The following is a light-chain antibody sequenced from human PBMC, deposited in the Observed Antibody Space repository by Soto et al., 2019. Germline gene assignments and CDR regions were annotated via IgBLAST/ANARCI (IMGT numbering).Light chain of an antibody. CDR1: QSVSND. V-gene: IGKV3D-15*01. Sequence: EIVLTQSPGTLSLSPGERATLSCRASQSVSNDYLAWYQQTLGQAPRLLIYGASSRATGIPARFRGSGSGTEFTLTISSLQSEDFAVYFCQQSDDWPWTFGQGTKVDIK. CDR2: GAS. J-gene: IGKJ1*01. CDR3: QQSDDWPWT.